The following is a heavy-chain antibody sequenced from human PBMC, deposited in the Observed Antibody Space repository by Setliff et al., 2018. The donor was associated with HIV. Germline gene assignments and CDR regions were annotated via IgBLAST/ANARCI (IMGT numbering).Heavy chain of an antibody. CDR2: IYYSGST. D-gene: IGHD3-10*01. Sequence: SETLSLTCTVSGDSINSGNYYWSWIRQHPGKGLEWIGYIYYSGSTYYSPSLKSRVTISEDTSKNQFSLKMRSVTAADTAVYHCATSPAGEILGSRPFYFDYWGQGTPVTVSS. J-gene: IGHJ4*02. CDR3: ATSPAGEILGSRPFYFDY. CDR1: GDSINSGNYY. V-gene: IGHV4-31*03.